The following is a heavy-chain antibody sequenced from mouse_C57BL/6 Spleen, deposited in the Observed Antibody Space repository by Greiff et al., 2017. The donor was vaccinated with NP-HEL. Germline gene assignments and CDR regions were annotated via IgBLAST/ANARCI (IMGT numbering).Heavy chain of an antibody. CDR1: GYTFTSYW. Sequence: VQLQQSGAELVKPGASVKLSCKASGYTFTSYWMQWVKQRPGQGLEWIGEIDPSDSYTNYNQKFKGKATLTVDTSSSTAYMQLSSLTSEDSAVYYCARSLGIYYAMDYWGQGTSVTVSS. CDR3: ARSLGIYYAMDY. J-gene: IGHJ4*01. CDR2: IDPSDSYT. V-gene: IGHV1-50*01. D-gene: IGHD4-1*01.